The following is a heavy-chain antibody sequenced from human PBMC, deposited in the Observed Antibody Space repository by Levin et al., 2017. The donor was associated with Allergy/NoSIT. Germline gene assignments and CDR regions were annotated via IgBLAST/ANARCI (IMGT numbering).Heavy chain of an antibody. D-gene: IGHD3-22*01. CDR1: GFTFSDYY. Sequence: GESLKISCAASGFTFSDYYMSWIRQAPGKGLEWVSYISSSGSTIYYADSVKGRFTISRDNAKNSLYLQMNSLRAEDTAVYYCARVVGIVVVREYYFDYWGQGTLVTVSS. V-gene: IGHV3-11*01. J-gene: IGHJ4*02. CDR3: ARVVGIVVVREYYFDY. CDR2: ISSSGSTI.